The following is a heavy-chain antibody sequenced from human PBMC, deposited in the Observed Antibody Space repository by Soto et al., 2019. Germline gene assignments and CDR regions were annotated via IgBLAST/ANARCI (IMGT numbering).Heavy chain of an antibody. V-gene: IGHV3-23*01. CDR1: GFTFSSYA. CDR3: AKGGRQRGGGYFDY. D-gene: IGHD6-25*01. CDR2: ISGSGGST. J-gene: IGHJ4*02. Sequence: EVQLLESGGGLVQPGGSLRLSCAASGFTFSSYAMSWVRQAPGKGLEWVSAISGSGGSTYYADSVKGRFTISRDNSKNTLYWQRNSLRAGDTAVYYVAKGGRQRGGGYFDYWGQGTLVTVSS.